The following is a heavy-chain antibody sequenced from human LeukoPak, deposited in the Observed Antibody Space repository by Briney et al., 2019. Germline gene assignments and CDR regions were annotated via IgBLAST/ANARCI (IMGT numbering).Heavy chain of an antibody. CDR3: VCYGIAPPY. CDR1: GLTFSSYW. CDR2: INNDESST. J-gene: IGHJ4*02. D-gene: IGHD2-8*01. V-gene: IGHV3-74*01. Sequence: GGSLRLSCAASGLTFSSYWMHWGRQAPGKGLVWVSHINNDESSTSYADSVRGRFTISRDNAKNTLYLQMNSLRTEDTAVYYCVCYGIAPPYWGQGTLVTVSS.